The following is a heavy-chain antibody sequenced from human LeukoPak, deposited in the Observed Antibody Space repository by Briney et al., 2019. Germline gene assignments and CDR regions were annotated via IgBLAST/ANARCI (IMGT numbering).Heavy chain of an antibody. D-gene: IGHD3-3*01. V-gene: IGHV3-66*01. CDR3: ARGIGSQLRSGWFDP. CDR1: GFTVSSNY. CDR2: IYSGGNT. J-gene: IGHJ5*02. Sequence: GGSLRLSCAASGFTVSSNYMSWVRQAPGKGLEWVSVIYSGGNTYYADSVEGRFTISRDNSENTLYLQMNSLRAEDTAVYYCARGIGSQLRSGWFDPWGQGTLVTVSS.